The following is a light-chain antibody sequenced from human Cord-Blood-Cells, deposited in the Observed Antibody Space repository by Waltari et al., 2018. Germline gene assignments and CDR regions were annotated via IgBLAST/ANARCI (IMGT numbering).Light chain of an antibody. CDR3: CSYAGSSNVV. CDR2: EGS. J-gene: IGLJ2*01. CDR1: SSDVWSYNL. Sequence: QSALTQPASVSGAPGQSITISCTGTSSDVWSYNLVSWYQQHPGKAPKLMIYEGSKRPSGVSNRFSGSKSGNTASLPISGLQAEDEADYYCCSYAGSSNVVFGGGTKLTVL. V-gene: IGLV2-23*01.